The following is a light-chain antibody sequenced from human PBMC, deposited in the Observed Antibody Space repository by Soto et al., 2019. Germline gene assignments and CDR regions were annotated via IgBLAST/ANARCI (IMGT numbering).Light chain of an antibody. V-gene: IGKV3-15*01. CDR3: QQYNNWPRT. CDR1: QSVSSN. CDR2: GAS. Sequence: EIVMTQSPATLSVSPGERATLSFSASQSVSSNLAWYQQKPGQAPMLLIYGASTRATGIPARFSCSGSGTEFTLTISSLQSEDFAVYYCQQYNNWPRTFGQGTKVEIK. J-gene: IGKJ1*01.